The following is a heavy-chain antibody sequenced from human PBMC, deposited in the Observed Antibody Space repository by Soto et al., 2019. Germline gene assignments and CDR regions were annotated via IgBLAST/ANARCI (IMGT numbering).Heavy chain of an antibody. CDR1: VFTFTNYI. V-gene: IGHV3-21*01. J-gene: IGHJ4*02. CDR2: LSSGSRYV. CDR3: VRGGSSRSY. Sequence: PGGSLRLSCTASVFTFTNYIMTWVRQAPGKGLEWVSSLSSGSRYVYYVDSVKGRFTISRDDAKNSVYLQMNSLRAEDAAVYYCVRGGSSRSYWGQGSRVTVSS. D-gene: IGHD3-16*02.